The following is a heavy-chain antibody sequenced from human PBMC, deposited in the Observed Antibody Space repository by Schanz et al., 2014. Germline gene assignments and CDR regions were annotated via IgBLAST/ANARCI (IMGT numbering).Heavy chain of an antibody. V-gene: IGHV3-23*04. CDR1: GFTFSTYA. Sequence: EVQLVEYGGGLVQPGESLRLSCAASGFTFSTYAMTWVRQAPGKGLEWVSTIASGGSHTFYADSVTGRFTISGDNSKNTLFLQMNSLRVEDTAIYYCAKIWKARHLTGRPGWSDGMDVWGQGTTV. CDR2: IASGGSHT. D-gene: IGHD3-3*01. CDR3: AKIWKARHLTGRPGWSDGMDV. J-gene: IGHJ6*02.